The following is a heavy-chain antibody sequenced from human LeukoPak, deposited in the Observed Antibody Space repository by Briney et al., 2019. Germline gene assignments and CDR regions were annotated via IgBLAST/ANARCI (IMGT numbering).Heavy chain of an antibody. J-gene: IGHJ3*02. Sequence: ASVKVSCKASGYTFTSYGISWVRQAPGQGLEWMGWISAYNGNTNYAQKLQGRVTMTTDTSTSTAYMELRSLRSYDTAVYYCARVYYDSSGPGEDAFDIWGQGTMVTVSS. CDR1: GYTFTSYG. V-gene: IGHV1-18*01. CDR2: ISAYNGNT. CDR3: ARVYYDSSGPGEDAFDI. D-gene: IGHD3-22*01.